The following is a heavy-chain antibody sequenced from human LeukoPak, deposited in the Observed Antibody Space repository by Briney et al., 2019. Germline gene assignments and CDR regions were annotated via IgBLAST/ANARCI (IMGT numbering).Heavy chain of an antibody. J-gene: IGHJ4*02. Sequence: GSLRLSCAASGLPFSNYGMHWVRQAPGKGLEWVAFIQFDGGDIFYTDSVKGRFTISRDNSKSTLFLQMNSLRTDGTAMYYCAEDQQLEPFHYWGRGTLVTVSS. CDR2: IQFDGGDI. V-gene: IGHV3-30*02. D-gene: IGHD1-1*01. CDR1: GLPFSNYG. CDR3: AEDQQLEPFHY.